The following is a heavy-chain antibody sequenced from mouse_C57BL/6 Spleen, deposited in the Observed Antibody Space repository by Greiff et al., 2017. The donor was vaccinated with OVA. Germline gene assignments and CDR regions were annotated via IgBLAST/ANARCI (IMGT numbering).Heavy chain of an antibody. CDR1: GYTFTSYT. CDR3: ARGEDYYGSSLGYFDV. V-gene: IGHV1-4*01. CDR2: INPSSGYT. Sequence: QVQLQQSGAELARPGASVKMSCKASGYTFTSYTMHWVKQRPGQGLEWIGYINPSSGYTKSNQKFKDKATLTADKSSSTAYMQLSSLTSEDSAVYYCARGEDYYGSSLGYFDVWGTGTTVTVSS. J-gene: IGHJ1*03. D-gene: IGHD1-1*01.